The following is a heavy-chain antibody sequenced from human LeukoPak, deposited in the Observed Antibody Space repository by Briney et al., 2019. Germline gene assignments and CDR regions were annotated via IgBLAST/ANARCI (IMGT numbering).Heavy chain of an antibody. CDR3: ARSRREGAFDI. J-gene: IGHJ3*02. V-gene: IGHV1-2*02. CDR1: GYTFTGYY. Sequence: ASVKVSCKASGYTFTGYYMHWVRQAPGQGLEWMGWINPNSGGRNYAQKFQGRVTMTRDTSISTAYMELSRLRSDDTAVYYCARSRREGAFDIWGQGTMVTVSS. CDR2: INPNSGGR.